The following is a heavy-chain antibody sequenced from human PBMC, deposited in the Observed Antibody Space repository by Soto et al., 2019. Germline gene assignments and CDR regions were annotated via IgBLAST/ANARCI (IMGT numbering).Heavy chain of an antibody. J-gene: IGHJ5*02. CDR1: GGSFSGYY. Sequence: SETLSLTCAVYGGSFSGYYWSWTRQPPGKGLEWIGEINHSGSTNYNPSLKSRVTISVDTSKNQFSLKLSSVTAADTAVYYCARGGHYMVRGVITGRGFDPWGQGTLVT. D-gene: IGHD3-10*01. CDR2: INHSGST. V-gene: IGHV4-34*01. CDR3: ARGGHYMVRGVITGRGFDP.